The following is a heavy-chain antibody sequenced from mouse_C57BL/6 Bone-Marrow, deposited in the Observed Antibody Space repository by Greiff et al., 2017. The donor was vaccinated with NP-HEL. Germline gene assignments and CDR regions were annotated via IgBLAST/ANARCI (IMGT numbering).Heavy chain of an antibody. J-gene: IGHJ3*01. V-gene: IGHV1-37*01. CDR3: ARGAYGNLWFAY. D-gene: IGHD2-1*01. CDR1: GYSFTGYL. Sequence: QLQQSGPELVKPGASVKIFCKASGYSFTGYLMNWVKQSHGKSLEWVGRIYPYNGDTFYNQKFKGKATLTVDTSSSTAHMELLSLTSDDFAVYYCARGAYGNLWFAYWGQGTLVTVSA. CDR2: IYPYNGDT.